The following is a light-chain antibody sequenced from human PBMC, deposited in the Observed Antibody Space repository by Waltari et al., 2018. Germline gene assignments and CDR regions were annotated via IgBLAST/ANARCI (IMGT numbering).Light chain of an antibody. V-gene: IGLV4-69*01. CDR2: VNSDGSH. CDR3: QTGGHGTWV. Sequence: QLVLTQSPSASASLGASVKLTCTLSSGYSSNVIAWHQQQPEKGPRYLMTVNSDGSHSKGGGIPDRVSGSGSGAESYLTISSLQSEDEADYYCQTGGHGTWVFGGGTKLTVL. CDR1: SGYSSNV. J-gene: IGLJ3*02.